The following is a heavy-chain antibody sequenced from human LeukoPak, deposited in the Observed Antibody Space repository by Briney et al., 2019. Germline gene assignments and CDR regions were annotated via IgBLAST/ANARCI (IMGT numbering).Heavy chain of an antibody. V-gene: IGHV3-66*02. CDR1: GLTLSSNY. CDR2: NYSAGST. Sequence: PGRCLRLSYAASGLTLSSNYMSWARQARAKGLEWGSVNYSAGSTYYPDSVQGRFTISRDNSKNTLYLQRNSLRAEDTAVYYCARVLTDWGQGTLVTVSS. J-gene: IGHJ4*02. D-gene: IGHD4/OR15-4a*01. CDR3: ARVLTD.